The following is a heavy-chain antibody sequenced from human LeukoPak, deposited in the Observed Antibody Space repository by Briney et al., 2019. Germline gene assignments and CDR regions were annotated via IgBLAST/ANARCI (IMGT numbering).Heavy chain of an antibody. V-gene: IGHV3-48*03. CDR2: ISSSGSTI. CDR3: ARDRLIGDYYYYRDL. D-gene: IGHD2-21*01. J-gene: IGHJ6*03. CDR1: GFTFSSYE. Sequence: GGSLRLSCAASGFTFSSYEMNWVRQAPGKGLEWVSYISSSGSTIYYADSVKGRFTISRDNAKNSLYLQMNSLRAEDTAVYYCARDRLIGDYYYYRDLWAKGPTVTVSS.